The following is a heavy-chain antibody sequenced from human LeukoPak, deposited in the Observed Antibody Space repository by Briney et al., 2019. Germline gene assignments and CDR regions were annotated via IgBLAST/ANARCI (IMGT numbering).Heavy chain of an antibody. J-gene: IGHJ6*02. CDR3: ARQWLAGPYGMDV. CDR1: GFTVSSNY. D-gene: IGHD6-19*01. Sequence: PGGSLRLSCAASGFTVSSNYMSWVRQAPGKGLEWVSVIYSGGSTYYADSVKGRFTISRDNSKNTLYLQVNSLRAEDTAVYYCARQWLAGPYGMDVWGQGTTVTVSS. V-gene: IGHV3-53*01. CDR2: IYSGGST.